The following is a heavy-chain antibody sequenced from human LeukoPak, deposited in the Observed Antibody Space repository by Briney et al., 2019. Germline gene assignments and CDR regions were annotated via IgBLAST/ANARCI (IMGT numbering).Heavy chain of an antibody. CDR3: ARRSGSGPFDY. CDR1: GGSIRSSIYY. CDR2: IYYSGST. J-gene: IGHJ4*02. Sequence: KPSETLSLTCTVSGGSIRSSIYYWGWIRQPPGKGLEWLGNIYYSGSIYYSGSTYYNPSLKSRVTISVDTSKNQLSLKLSSVTAADTAMYYCARRSGSGPFDYWGQGTQVAVSS. V-gene: IGHV4-39*01. D-gene: IGHD6-19*01.